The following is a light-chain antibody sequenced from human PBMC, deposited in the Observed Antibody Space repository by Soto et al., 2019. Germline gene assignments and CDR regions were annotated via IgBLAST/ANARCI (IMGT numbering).Light chain of an antibody. J-gene: IGKJ1*01. CDR1: QSVKYNY. Sequence: LPQSPGTLSLSPGETATLSCRASQSVKYNYLAWYQQRPGQAPRLLIYDASSRVTGIPDRYSGSGSGTDFTLTISRLEPQDFAVYFCQHYGYSAGTFGQGTKVEIK. CDR2: DAS. CDR3: QHYGYSAGT. V-gene: IGKV3-20*01.